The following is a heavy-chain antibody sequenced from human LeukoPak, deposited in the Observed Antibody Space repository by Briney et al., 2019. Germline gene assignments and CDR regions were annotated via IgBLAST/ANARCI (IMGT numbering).Heavy chain of an antibody. V-gene: IGHV1-8*03. CDR1: GYTFTRYD. Sequence: ASVKVSCKASGYTFTRYDINWVRQATGQGLEWMGWVNLKSGNTGSAQKFQGRVTITRDTSINTAYMELSSLRPEDTGVYYCARVDGSPDYWGQGTLVTVSS. CDR3: ARVDGSPDY. CDR2: VNLKSGNT. D-gene: IGHD2-15*01. J-gene: IGHJ4*02.